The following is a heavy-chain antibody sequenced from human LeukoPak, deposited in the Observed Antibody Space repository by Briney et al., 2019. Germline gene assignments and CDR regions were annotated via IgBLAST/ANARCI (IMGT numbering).Heavy chain of an antibody. Sequence: ASVKVSCKASGYTFTSYGISWVRQAPGQGLEWMGWINPNSGGTNYAQKFQGRVTMTRDTSISTAYMELSRLRSDDTAVYYCARIYCTNGICYFDYWGQGTLVTVSS. D-gene: IGHD2-8*01. V-gene: IGHV1-2*02. CDR3: ARIYCTNGICYFDY. CDR1: GYTFTSYG. CDR2: INPNSGGT. J-gene: IGHJ4*02.